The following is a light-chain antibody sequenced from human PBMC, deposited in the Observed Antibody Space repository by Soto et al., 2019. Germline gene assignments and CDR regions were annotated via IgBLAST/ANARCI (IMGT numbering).Light chain of an antibody. J-gene: IGKJ4*01. CDR2: DAY. V-gene: IGKV3-11*01. CDR1: QSVDRY. Sequence: VLTQSPDTVSLSPGETATLSCSASQSVDRYVAWYQQKLGQAPRLLIYDAYTRATGVGDRFSASGSGSELARTMSSLEPDQCAGYYCNQDDSFPLAFGGGTKVEIK. CDR3: NQDDSFPLA.